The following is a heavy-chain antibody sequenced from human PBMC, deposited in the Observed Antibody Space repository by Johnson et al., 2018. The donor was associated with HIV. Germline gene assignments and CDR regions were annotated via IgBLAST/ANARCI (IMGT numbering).Heavy chain of an antibody. CDR2: ISWNSGSI. Sequence: VQLVESGGGLVQPGRSLRLSCAASGFTFDDYAMHWVRQAPGKGLEWVSGISWNSGSIGYADSVKGRFTISRDNAKNSLYLQMNSLRAEDTAVYYCSRGPGEQQLVLPDAFDIWGQGTMVTVSS. CDR3: SRGPGEQQLVLPDAFDI. V-gene: IGHV3-9*01. J-gene: IGHJ3*02. CDR1: GFTFDDYA. D-gene: IGHD6-13*01.